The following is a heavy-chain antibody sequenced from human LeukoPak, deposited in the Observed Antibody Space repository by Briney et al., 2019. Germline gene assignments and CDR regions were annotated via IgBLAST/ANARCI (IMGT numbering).Heavy chain of an antibody. CDR2: ISSSSSYI. J-gene: IGHJ6*02. Sequence: GGSLRLSCEASGFTFSSYAMSWVRQAPRKGLEWVSSISSSSSYIYYADSVKGRFTISRDNAKNSLYLQMNSLRAEDTAVYYCARDSAKDGSSSWFNGLHYYGMDVWGQGTTVTVSS. CDR1: GFTFSSYA. CDR3: ARDSAKDGSSSWFNGLHYYGMDV. D-gene: IGHD6-13*01. V-gene: IGHV3-21*01.